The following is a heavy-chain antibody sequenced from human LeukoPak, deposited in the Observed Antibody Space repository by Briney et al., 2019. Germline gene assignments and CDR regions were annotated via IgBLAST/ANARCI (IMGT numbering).Heavy chain of an antibody. D-gene: IGHD2-2*01. V-gene: IGHV4-59*08. CDR1: GRSLSSYY. J-gene: IGHJ4*02. CDR3: ARAAPAAQPFDY. Sequence: KPAATLSLTCTVSGRSLSSYYWSWTRQPPGKGMEWVGYIFYSGSTNYNPSLKSRVTISVDTSKNHFSLKLSSVTAADTAVYYCARAAPAAQPFDYWGQGTLVTVSS. CDR2: IFYSGST.